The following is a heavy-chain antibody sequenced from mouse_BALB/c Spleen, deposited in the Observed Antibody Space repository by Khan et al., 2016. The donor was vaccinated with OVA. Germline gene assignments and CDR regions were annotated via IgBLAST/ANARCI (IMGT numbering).Heavy chain of an antibody. CDR3: ARAGVFAWFAY. CDR2: IDPENGKT. J-gene: IGHJ3*01. V-gene: IGHV14-1*02. CDR1: GFNIKDYY. Sequence: VQLKQSGAELVRPGALVKLSCKASGFNIKDYYMHWVKQRPEQGLEWIGWIDPENGKTIYDPKFQGKASITADTSSNTAYLQLSSLTSEDTAVYYCARAGVFAWFAYWGQGTLVTGSA.